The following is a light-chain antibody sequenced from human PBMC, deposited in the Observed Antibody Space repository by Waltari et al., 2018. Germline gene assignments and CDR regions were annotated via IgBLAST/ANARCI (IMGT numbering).Light chain of an antibody. V-gene: IGLV2-11*01. CDR1: SSDVGAYNY. J-gene: IGLJ3*02. CDR2: DVS. Sequence: QSALTQPRSVSGSPGQSVAISCTGTSSDVGAYNYASWYQHHPGKAHKLIIFDVSKRPSGVPDRFSGSKSGNTASLTISGLQAEDEADYYCSSTAGDYTWVFGGGTKLTVL. CDR3: SSTAGDYTWV.